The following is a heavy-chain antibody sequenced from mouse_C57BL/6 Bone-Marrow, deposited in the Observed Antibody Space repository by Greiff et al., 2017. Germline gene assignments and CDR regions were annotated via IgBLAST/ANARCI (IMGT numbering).Heavy chain of an antibody. V-gene: IGHV5-4*01. J-gene: IGHJ4*01. D-gene: IGHD1-1*01. CDR1: GFTFSSYA. Sequence: EVHLVESGGGLVKPGGSLKLSCAASGFTFSSYAMSWVRQTPEKRLEWVATISDGGSYTYYPDNVKGRFTISRDNAKNNLYLQMSHLKSEDTAMYYCARVRYYGRGAMDYWGQGTSVTVSS. CDR3: ARVRYYGRGAMDY. CDR2: ISDGGSYT.